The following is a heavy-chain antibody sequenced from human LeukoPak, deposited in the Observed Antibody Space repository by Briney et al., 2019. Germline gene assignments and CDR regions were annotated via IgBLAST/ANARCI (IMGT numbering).Heavy chain of an antibody. CDR1: GYSISSGYY. CDR2: IYHSGST. V-gene: IGHV4-38-2*02. CDR3: ASTGKDYSIGY. J-gene: IGHJ4*02. D-gene: IGHD4-11*01. Sequence: SETLSLTCTVSGYSISSGYYWGWIRQPPGQGLEWIGSIYHSGSTYYNPSLKSRVTISVDTSKNQFSLKLSSVTAADTAVYYCASTGKDYSIGYWGQGTLVTVSS.